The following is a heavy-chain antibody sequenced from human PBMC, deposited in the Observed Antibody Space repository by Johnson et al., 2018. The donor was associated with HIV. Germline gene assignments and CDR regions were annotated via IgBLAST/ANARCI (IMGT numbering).Heavy chain of an antibody. CDR1: GFTFSNAW. V-gene: IGHV3-15*01. CDR3: TTDPPGMSSTSERDAFDI. Sequence: VQLVESGGGLEQPGGSLRLSCAASGFTFSNAWMSWVRQAPGKGLEWVGRIKSKTDGGTTDYAAPVKGRFTISRDDSKNTLYLQMNSLKTEDTAVYYCTTDPPGMSSTSERDAFDIWGQGTMVTVSS. D-gene: IGHD2-2*01. CDR2: IKSKTDGGTT. J-gene: IGHJ3*02.